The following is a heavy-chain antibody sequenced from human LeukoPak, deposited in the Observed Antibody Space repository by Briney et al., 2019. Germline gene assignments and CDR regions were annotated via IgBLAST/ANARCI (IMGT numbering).Heavy chain of an antibody. Sequence: SQTLSLTCTVSGGSLSSGGYYWSWIRQHPGRGLEWIGYIYSSGSTYYNPSLKSRVTISVDTSKNQFSLKLSSVTAADTAVYYCARDSGGDYYYYGMDVWGQGTTVTVSS. V-gene: IGHV4-31*03. CDR1: GGSLSSGGYY. J-gene: IGHJ6*02. CDR2: IYSSGST. D-gene: IGHD4-17*01. CDR3: ARDSGGDYYYYGMDV.